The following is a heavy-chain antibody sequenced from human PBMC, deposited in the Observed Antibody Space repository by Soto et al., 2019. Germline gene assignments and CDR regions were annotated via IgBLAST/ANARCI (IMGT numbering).Heavy chain of an antibody. CDR1: GVSITSYF. D-gene: IGHD3-9*01. CDR3: ARDRRDGYKRYFEV. V-gene: IGHV4-59*01. Sequence: SETLSLTCTVSGVSITSYFWSWIRQTPGKGLDWIGSISFSGATYSNPSLKGRAALSVDTSENHLSLTLNSVTSADTAVYFCARDRRDGYKRYFEVWGQGNQVTVSS. CDR2: ISFSGAT. J-gene: IGHJ4*02.